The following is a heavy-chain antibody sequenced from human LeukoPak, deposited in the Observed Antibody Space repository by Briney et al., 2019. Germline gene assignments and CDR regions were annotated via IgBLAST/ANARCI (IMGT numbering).Heavy chain of an antibody. CDR3: ATDISRYHPTIVGENWFDP. D-gene: IGHD1-26*01. CDR2: FDPEDGET. J-gene: IGHJ5*02. V-gene: IGHV1-24*01. CDR1: GYTLTELS. Sequence: ASVKVSCKVSGYTLTELSMHWVRQAPGKGLEWMGGFDPEDGETIYAQKFQGRVTMTEDTSTDTAYMELSSRRSEDTAVYYCATDISRYHPTIVGENWFDPWGQGTLVTVSS.